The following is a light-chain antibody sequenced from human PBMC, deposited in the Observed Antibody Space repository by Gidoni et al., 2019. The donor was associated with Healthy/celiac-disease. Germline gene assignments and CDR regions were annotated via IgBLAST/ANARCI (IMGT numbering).Light chain of an antibody. CDR2: DAS. CDR1: QDISNY. V-gene: IGKV1-33*01. Sequence: DIQMTQSPSSLSASVGDRVTNTCQASQDISNYLNWYQQKPGKAPKLLIYDASNLETGVPSRFSGSGSGTDFTFTISSLHPEDIATYFCQQYDNLPLTFGGGTKVEIK. J-gene: IGKJ4*01. CDR3: QQYDNLPLT.